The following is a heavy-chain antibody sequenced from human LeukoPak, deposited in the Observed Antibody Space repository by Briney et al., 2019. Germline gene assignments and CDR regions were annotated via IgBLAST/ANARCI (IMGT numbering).Heavy chain of an antibody. CDR3: ARDGGFGFLAAFDI. J-gene: IGHJ3*02. CDR2: ISGSGSVS. V-gene: IGHV3-48*02. CDR1: GFTFSSYA. Sequence: GGSLRLSCAASGFTFSSYAMSWVRQAPGKGLEWISYISGSGSVSYYEDSVKGRFTIPRDNAKNSLYLQMNSLRDEDTALYYCARDGGFGFLAAFDIWGQGTMVTVSS. D-gene: IGHD3-10*01.